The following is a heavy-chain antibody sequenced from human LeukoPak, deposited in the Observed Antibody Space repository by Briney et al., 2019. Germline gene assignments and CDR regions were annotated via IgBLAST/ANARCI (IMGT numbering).Heavy chain of an antibody. CDR2: VSRNGIYI. V-gene: IGHV3-21*01. J-gene: IGHJ5*02. CDR3: ARDGLPATVANWFDP. D-gene: IGHD2-15*01. CDR1: GFTFNNYT. Sequence: PGGSLRLSCAASGFTFNNYTMNWLRQAPGKGLEWVSSVSRNGIYIKYVDSVKGRFTVSRDNAKNSLYLQMNSLRAEDTAVYYCARDGLPATVANWFDPWGQGTLVTVSS.